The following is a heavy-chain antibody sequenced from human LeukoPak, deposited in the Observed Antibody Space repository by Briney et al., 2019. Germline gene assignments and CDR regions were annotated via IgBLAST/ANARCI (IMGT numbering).Heavy chain of an antibody. CDR1: GFTVSSNY. J-gene: IGHJ3*02. Sequence: GGSLRLSCAASGFTVSSNYMNWVRQAPGKGLEWISFINFKSEDIRYADSVEGRFIISRDNARKSLYLHMNSLRAEDTAVYYCARDKDYASDMWGQGTMVTVAS. V-gene: IGHV3-48*01. CDR2: INFKSEDI. D-gene: IGHD4-11*01. CDR3: ARDKDYASDM.